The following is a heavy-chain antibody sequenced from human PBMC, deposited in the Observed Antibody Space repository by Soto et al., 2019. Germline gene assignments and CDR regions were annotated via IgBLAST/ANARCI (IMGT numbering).Heavy chain of an antibody. Sequence: QVQLQESGPGLVKPSQTLSLTCTVSGGSISSGGYYWSWIRQHPGKGLEWIGYIYYSGSTYYNPSLKSRVTISVDTSKNQFSLKLSSVTAADTAVYYCAREARNYDSSGYYNSNSVLDYWGQGTLVTVSS. CDR1: GGSISSGGYY. CDR3: AREARNYDSSGYYNSNSVLDY. V-gene: IGHV4-31*03. CDR2: IYYSGST. D-gene: IGHD3-22*01. J-gene: IGHJ4*02.